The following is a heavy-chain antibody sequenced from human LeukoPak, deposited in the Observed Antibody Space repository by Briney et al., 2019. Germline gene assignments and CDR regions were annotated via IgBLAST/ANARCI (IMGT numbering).Heavy chain of an antibody. CDR3: ARFVVTATPGGDY. Sequence: GASVKVSCKASGYTFTSYEINWVRQATGQGLEWMGWMNPNSGNTGYAQKFQGRVTVTRNTSISTAYMELSSLRSEDTAVYYCARFVVTATPGGDYWGQGTLVTVSS. J-gene: IGHJ4*02. D-gene: IGHD2-21*02. CDR2: MNPNSGNT. V-gene: IGHV1-8*01. CDR1: GYTFTSYE.